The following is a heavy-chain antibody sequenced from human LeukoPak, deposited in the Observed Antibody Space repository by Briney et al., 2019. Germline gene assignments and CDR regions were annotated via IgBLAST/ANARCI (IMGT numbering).Heavy chain of an antibody. CDR2: IYYSGST. CDR3: ARERLGYYDRSGLDY. V-gene: IGHV4-59*01. D-gene: IGHD3-22*01. J-gene: IGHJ4*02. Sequence: SETLSLTCTVSGGSISSYYWNWIRQPPGKGLEWSGYIYYSGSTNYNPSLKSRVTTSVDTSKNQFSLKLSSVTAADTAVYYCARERLGYYDRSGLDYWGQGTLVTVSS. CDR1: GGSISSYY.